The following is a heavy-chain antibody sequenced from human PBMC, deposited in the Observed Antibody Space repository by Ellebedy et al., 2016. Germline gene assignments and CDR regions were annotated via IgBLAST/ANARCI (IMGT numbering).Heavy chain of an antibody. CDR3: ARDRIAAAVFDP. J-gene: IGHJ5*02. CDR1: GFTFSSYS. CDR2: ISSSSYI. Sequence: GESLKISCAASGFTFSSYSMNSVRQAPGKGLEWVSSISSSSYIYYADSVKGRFTISRDNAKNSLYLQMNSLRAEDTAVYYCARDRIAAAVFDPWGQGTLVTVSS. V-gene: IGHV3-21*01. D-gene: IGHD6-13*01.